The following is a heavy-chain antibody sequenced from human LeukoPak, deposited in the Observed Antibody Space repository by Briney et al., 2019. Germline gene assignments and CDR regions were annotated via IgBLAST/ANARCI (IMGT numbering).Heavy chain of an antibody. CDR2: MYRGGGT. CDR3: AGPRGITPFDY. D-gene: IGHD3-10*01. V-gene: IGHV3-66*01. Sequence: GGSLRLSCAASGFTFSDHYMDWVRQAPGKGLEWVSVMYRGGGTYYADSVRGRFTVSRDNSKNTMYLQMNDLRADDTAVYYCAGPRGITPFDYWGQGTLVTVSS. J-gene: IGHJ4*02. CDR1: GFTFSDHY.